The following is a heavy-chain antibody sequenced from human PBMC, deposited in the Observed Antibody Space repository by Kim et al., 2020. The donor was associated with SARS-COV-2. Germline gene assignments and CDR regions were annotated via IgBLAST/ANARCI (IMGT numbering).Heavy chain of an antibody. D-gene: IGHD3-22*01. Sequence: GGSLRLSCAASGFTFSNNAMHWVRQAPGKGLEWVAVISYSGSQKDYVDSLKGRSTISRDNSKNTIYLQMNSLRAEDTAVYYCARDRDSTGYYLMDWGQGTLVTVSS. V-gene: IGHV3-30*03. CDR3: ARDRDSTGYYLMD. CDR2: ISYSGSQK. CDR1: GFTFSNNA. J-gene: IGHJ4*02.